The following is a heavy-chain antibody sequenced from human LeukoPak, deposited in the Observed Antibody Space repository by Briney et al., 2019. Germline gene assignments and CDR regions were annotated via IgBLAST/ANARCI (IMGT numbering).Heavy chain of an antibody. CDR3: ARGAALQLWFSY. J-gene: IGHJ4*02. CDR1: GGTFSSYA. V-gene: IGHV1-69*06. D-gene: IGHD5-18*01. CDR2: IIPIFVTA. Sequence: SVKVSCKASGGTFSSYAISWVRQAPGQGLEWMGGIIPIFVTANCAQKFQGRVTITADKSTSTAYMELSSLRSEDTAVYYCARGAALQLWFSYWGQGTLVTVSS.